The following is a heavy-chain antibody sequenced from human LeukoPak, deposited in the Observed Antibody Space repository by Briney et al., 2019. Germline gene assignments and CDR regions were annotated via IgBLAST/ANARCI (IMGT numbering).Heavy chain of an antibody. D-gene: IGHD6-13*01. CDR2: IIPILGIA. Sequence: ASVKVSCKASGGTFSSYAISWVRQAPGQGLEWMGRIIPILGIANYAQKFQGRVTITADKSTSTAYMELSSLRSEDTAVYYCARALSYSSSWGPYYFDYWGQGTLVTVSS. V-gene: IGHV1-69*04. J-gene: IGHJ4*02. CDR1: GGTFSSYA. CDR3: ARALSYSSSWGPYYFDY.